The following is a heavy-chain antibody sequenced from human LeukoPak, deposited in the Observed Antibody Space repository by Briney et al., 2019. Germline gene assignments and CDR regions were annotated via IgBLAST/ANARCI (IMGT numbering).Heavy chain of an antibody. CDR3: AKDGDNGYSYNIDY. Sequence: GGSLRLSCAASGFTFSDYFMSWIRQAPGKGLEWVSSTSGSGGLTYYADFVKGRFTISRDNSKHTLYMQMNSLRAEDTAVYYCAKDGDNGYSYNIDYWGPGTLITVSS. CDR2: TSGSGGLT. D-gene: IGHD5-18*01. CDR1: GFTFSDYF. J-gene: IGHJ4*02. V-gene: IGHV3-23*01.